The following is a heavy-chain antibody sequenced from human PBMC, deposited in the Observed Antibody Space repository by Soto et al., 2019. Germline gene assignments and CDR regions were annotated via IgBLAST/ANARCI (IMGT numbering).Heavy chain of an antibody. CDR1: GYSFTSYW. CDR3: ASLGAILTGYDSFDL. D-gene: IGHD3-9*01. Sequence: PGESLKISCKGPGYSFTSYWIGWVRQRSGKGLEWMGIIYPGDSDVRFSPSFEGQVTMSADKSISTVYLQWSSLKASDTAIYYCASLGAILTGYDSFDLWGQGTMVTVS. CDR2: IYPGDSDV. V-gene: IGHV5-51*01. J-gene: IGHJ3*01.